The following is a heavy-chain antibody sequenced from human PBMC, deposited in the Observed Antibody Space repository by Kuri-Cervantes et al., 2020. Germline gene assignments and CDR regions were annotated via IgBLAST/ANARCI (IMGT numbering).Heavy chain of an antibody. D-gene: IGHD1-26*01. Sequence: GSLRPSCSVSGGSVNYYYWSWIRQPPGKGLEWIGYVYYSGDTNYNPSLKSRVTMSVDTSKNQFSLRLSSVTAADTAIYFCARDSGSFSRNFFNYWGQGTLVTVSS. CDR1: GGSVNYYY. V-gene: IGHV4-59*02. J-gene: IGHJ4*02. CDR3: ARDSGSFSRNFFNY. CDR2: VYYSGDT.